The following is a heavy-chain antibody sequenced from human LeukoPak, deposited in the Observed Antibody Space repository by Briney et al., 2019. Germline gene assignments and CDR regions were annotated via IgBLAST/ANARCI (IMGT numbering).Heavy chain of an antibody. V-gene: IGHV3-11*01. Sequence: GGSLRLSCAASGFTFSDYYMSWIRQAPGEGLEWVSYISSSGSTIYYADSVKGRFTISRDNAKNSLYLQMNSLRAEDTAVYYCARERYCSSTSCLHYYYYYGMDVWGQGTTVTVSS. J-gene: IGHJ6*02. CDR1: GFTFSDYY. CDR3: ARERYCSSTSCLHYYYYYGMDV. D-gene: IGHD2-2*01. CDR2: ISSSGSTI.